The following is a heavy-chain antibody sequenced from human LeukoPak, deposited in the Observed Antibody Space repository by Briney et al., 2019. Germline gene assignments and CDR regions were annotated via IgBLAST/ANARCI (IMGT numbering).Heavy chain of an antibody. CDR1: GYTLTELS. CDR3: ANHMSP. J-gene: IGHJ5*02. CDR2: FDPEDGET. V-gene: IGHV1-24*01. D-gene: IGHD2-21*01. Sequence: GASVKVSCKVSGYTLTELSMHWVRQAPGKGLEWMGGFDPEDGETIYAQKFQGRVTITADESTSTAYMELSSLRSEDTAVYYCANHMSPWGQGTLVTVSS.